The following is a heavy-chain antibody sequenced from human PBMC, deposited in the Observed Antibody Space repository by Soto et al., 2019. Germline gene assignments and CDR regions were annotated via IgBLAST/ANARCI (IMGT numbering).Heavy chain of an antibody. CDR2: MYYSGST. J-gene: IGHJ6*01. V-gene: IGHV4-59*01. CDR3: ARDSRWRYCSGGSCGYYYGMDV. CDR1: GASISSYY. Sequence: QVQLQESGPGLVKPSETLSLTCTVSGASISSYYWNWIRQPPGKGLEWIGYMYYSGSTNYNPSLKSRVTISVDTSKNQFSLKLSSVTAADTAVYYCARDSRWRYCSGGSCGYYYGMDVW. D-gene: IGHD2-15*01.